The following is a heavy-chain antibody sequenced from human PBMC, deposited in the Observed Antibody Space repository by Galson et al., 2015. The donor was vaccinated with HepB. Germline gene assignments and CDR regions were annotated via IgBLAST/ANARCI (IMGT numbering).Heavy chain of an antibody. CDR1: GYSISSGYY. CDR3: ASIVDIVATIYWNAFDI. Sequence: ETLSLTCTVSGYSISSGYYWGWIRQPPGKGLEWIGSIYHSGSTYYNPSLKSRVTISVDTSKNQFSLKLSSVTAADTAVYYCASIVDIVATIYWNAFDIWGQGTMVTVSS. D-gene: IGHD5-12*01. J-gene: IGHJ3*02. CDR2: IYHSGST. V-gene: IGHV4-38-2*02.